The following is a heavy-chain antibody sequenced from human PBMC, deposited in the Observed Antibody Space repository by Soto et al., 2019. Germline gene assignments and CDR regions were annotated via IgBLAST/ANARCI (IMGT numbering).Heavy chain of an antibody. CDR1: GYTFTSYG. V-gene: IGHV1-18*01. J-gene: IGHJ4*02. CDR2: ISTSRGNT. CDR3: ATRSPAFDF. Sequence: QVQLVQSGPEVKKPGASVKVSCKTSGYTFTSYGIAWVRQAPGQGLEWMGWISTSRGNTNYAQKFQGRATMTTDTSTSTPYMEPRSLRSDDPAVYYCATRSPAFDFWGQGSLVTVSS.